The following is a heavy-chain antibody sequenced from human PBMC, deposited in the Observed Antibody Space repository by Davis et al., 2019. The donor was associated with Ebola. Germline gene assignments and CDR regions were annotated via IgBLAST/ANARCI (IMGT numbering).Heavy chain of an antibody. CDR1: GFIFSSYV. CDR3: VRDPALVVTGGGWFFGL. CDR2: HGTSGDT. Sequence: GESLKISCAASGFIFSSYVMSWVRQAPGKGLEWVSTHGTSGDTYYADSVKGRLTISRDNSKITLYLQMNGVRVEDTAVYDCVRDPALVVTGGGWFFGLWGRGTLVTVSS. V-gene: IGHV3-23*01. J-gene: IGHJ2*01. D-gene: IGHD2-21*02.